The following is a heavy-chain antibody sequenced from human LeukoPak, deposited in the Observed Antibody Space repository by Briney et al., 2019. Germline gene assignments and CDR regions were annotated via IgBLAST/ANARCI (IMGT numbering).Heavy chain of an antibody. Sequence: GASVTVSCKASGYTSATYGITWVRQAPGQGLEWMGWISAYNGNTNCAQKLQGRVTMTTDTSTSTTYMELRSLRSDDTAVYYCASASPISASELPFDYWGQGTLVTVSS. CDR1: GYTSATYG. J-gene: IGHJ4*02. D-gene: IGHD1-26*01. CDR3: ASASPISASELPFDY. CDR2: ISAYNGNT. V-gene: IGHV1-18*01.